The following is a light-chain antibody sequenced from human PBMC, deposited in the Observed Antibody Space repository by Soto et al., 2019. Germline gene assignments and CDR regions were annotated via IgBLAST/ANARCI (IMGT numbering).Light chain of an antibody. V-gene: IGKV1-5*03. CDR2: KAS. CDR3: QQYYSYLLT. Sequence: DIQMTQSPSSLSASVGDRVTITCRASQSISVWLAWYQQKAGKAPNLLIYKASRLESGVPSRFSGSGSGTDFTLTISCLQSEDFATYYCQQYYSYLLTFGGGTKVDIK. CDR1: QSISVW. J-gene: IGKJ4*01.